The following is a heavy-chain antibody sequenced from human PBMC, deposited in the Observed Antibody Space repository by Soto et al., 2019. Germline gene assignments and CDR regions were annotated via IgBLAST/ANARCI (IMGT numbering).Heavy chain of an antibody. CDR3: ASSYERIVLMVYARFDY. CDR1: GGTFSSYA. D-gene: IGHD2-8*01. J-gene: IGHJ4*02. CDR2: IIPIFGTA. Sequence: GASVKVSCKASGGTFSSYAISWVLQAPGQGLEWMGGIIPIFGTANYAQKFQGRVTITADESTSTAYMELSSLRSEDTAVYYCASSYERIVLMVYARFDYWGQGTLVTVSS. V-gene: IGHV1-69*13.